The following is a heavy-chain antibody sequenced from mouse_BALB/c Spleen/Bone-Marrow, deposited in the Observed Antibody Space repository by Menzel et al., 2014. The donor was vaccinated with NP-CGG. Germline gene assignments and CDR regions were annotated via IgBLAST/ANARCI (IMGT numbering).Heavy chain of an antibody. CDR1: GYSFTSYW. V-gene: IGHV1-61*01. CDR2: IHPSDSET. Sequence: VQLQQSGAELVRPGASVKLSCKASGYSFTSYWMNWVKQRPGQGLEWIGMIHPSDSETRLNRKFKDKATLAVDKSSSTAYMQLSSPTSEDSAVYYCAREREITTVVAGDWYFDVWGAGTTVTVSS. CDR3: AREREITTVVAGDWYFDV. D-gene: IGHD1-1*01. J-gene: IGHJ1*01.